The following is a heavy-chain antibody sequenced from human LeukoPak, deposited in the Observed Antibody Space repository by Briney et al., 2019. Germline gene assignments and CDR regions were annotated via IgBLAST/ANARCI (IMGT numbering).Heavy chain of an antibody. Sequence: SETLSLTCTVSGGSISSYYWSWIRQPPGKGLEWIGYIYYSGSTNYNPSLKSRVTISVDTSKNQFSLKLSSVTAADTAVYYCARDGDGIVVVTSVDYWGQGTLVTVSS. CDR2: IYYSGST. CDR1: GGSISSYY. V-gene: IGHV4-59*12. CDR3: ARDGDGIVVVTSVDY. J-gene: IGHJ4*02. D-gene: IGHD2-15*01.